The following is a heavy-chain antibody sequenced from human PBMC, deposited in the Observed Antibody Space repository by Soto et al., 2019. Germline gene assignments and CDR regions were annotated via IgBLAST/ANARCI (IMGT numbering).Heavy chain of an antibody. J-gene: IGHJ4*02. V-gene: IGHV4-31*03. D-gene: IGHD1-26*01. CDR2: IYYSGNT. CDR3: ARTPLL. Sequence: QVQLQELGPGLVKPSQTLSLTCTVSGGSISRGGYYWGWIRQHPGKGLEWIGYIYYSGNTYYNPSLKTRVTISVDTSKNLFSLKLSSVTAADTAVYYCARTPLLWGQGTLVTVSS. CDR1: GGSISRGGYY.